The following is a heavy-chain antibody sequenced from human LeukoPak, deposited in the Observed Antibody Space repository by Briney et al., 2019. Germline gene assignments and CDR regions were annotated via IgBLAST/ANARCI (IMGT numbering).Heavy chain of an antibody. CDR3: ARAVAVAAGRYNWFDP. D-gene: IGHD6-19*01. Sequence: SETLSLTCTVSGGSISSYYWSWIRQPAGKGLEWIGRIYTSGSTNYNPSLKSRVTMSVDTSKNQFSLKLSSVTAADTAVYYCARAVAVAAGRYNWFDPWGQGTLVTVSS. J-gene: IGHJ5*02. V-gene: IGHV4-4*07. CDR1: GGSISSYY. CDR2: IYTSGST.